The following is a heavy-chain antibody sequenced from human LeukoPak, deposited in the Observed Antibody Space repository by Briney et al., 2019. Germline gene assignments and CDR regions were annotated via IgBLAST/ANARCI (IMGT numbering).Heavy chain of an antibody. CDR3: ARGTILGFYDAFDI. J-gene: IGHJ3*02. CDR1: GGSFSGYY. D-gene: IGHD3-3*01. V-gene: IGHV4-34*01. CDR2: INHSRST. Sequence: PSETLSLTCAVYGGSFSGYYWSWIRQPPGKGLEWIGEINHSRSTNYNPSLKSRVTISVDTSKNQFSLKLSSVTAADTAVYYCARGTILGFYDAFDIWGQGTMVTVSS.